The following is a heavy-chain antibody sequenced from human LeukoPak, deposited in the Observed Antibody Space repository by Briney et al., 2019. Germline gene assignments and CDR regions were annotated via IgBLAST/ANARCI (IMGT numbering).Heavy chain of an antibody. CDR1: GFTVSSYW. Sequence: GGCLRLAWAPAGFTVSSYWMQWVRQGPGEGLVWVLRINNDGSTTSYTDSVKGRFTTSRDNATNTLYLQMNSLNAEDTAVYSCAREKYYGSGSYSMGYWGQGTLVTVSS. J-gene: IGHJ4*02. CDR3: AREKYYGSGSYSMGY. CDR2: INNDGSTT. V-gene: IGHV3-74*01. D-gene: IGHD3-10*01.